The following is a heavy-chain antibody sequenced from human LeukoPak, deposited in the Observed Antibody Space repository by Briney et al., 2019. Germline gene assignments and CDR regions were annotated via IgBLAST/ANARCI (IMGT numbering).Heavy chain of an antibody. J-gene: IGHJ4*02. CDR1: GGSISSYY. CDR2: IYSSGST. CDR3: ARMFSGTYGGIDY. Sequence: SETLSLTCTVSGGSISSYYWSWIRQPAGEGLEWIGRIYSSGSTNYNPSLRSRVTMSVDTSRNQFSLKLSSVTAADTAVYYCARMFSGTYGGIDYWGQGTLVTVSS. D-gene: IGHD1-26*01. V-gene: IGHV4-4*07.